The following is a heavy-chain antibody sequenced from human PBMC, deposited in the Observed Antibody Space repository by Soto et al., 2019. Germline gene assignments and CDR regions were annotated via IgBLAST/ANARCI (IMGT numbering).Heavy chain of an antibody. V-gene: IGHV4-59*08. Sequence: QVQLQESGPGLVKPSETLSLTCTVSGGSISSYYWSWIRQPPGKGLEWIGYIYYSGSTNYNPSLKSRVTISVDTSKNQFSLKLSSVTAADTAVYYCARHSAWDYISSWYVNHFDHWGQGTLVTVSS. CDR2: IYYSGST. D-gene: IGHD6-13*01. CDR1: GGSISSYY. J-gene: IGHJ4*02. CDR3: ARHSAWDYISSWYVNHFDH.